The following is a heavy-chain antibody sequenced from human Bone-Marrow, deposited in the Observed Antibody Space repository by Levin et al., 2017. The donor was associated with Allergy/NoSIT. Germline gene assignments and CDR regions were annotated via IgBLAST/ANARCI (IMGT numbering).Heavy chain of an antibody. CDR2: ISYTGNT. CDR3: ARDQNDGLHI. V-gene: IGHV4-31*03. CDR1: GGSISSAGFY. Sequence: SETLSLTCNVSGGSISSAGFYWSWVCQHPEGGLEWIGYISYTGNTYYNPSLKSRVSISADTSKNQFSLNLSSVTAANTALDYCARDQNDGLHIWGQGTMVTVSS. J-gene: IGHJ3*02.